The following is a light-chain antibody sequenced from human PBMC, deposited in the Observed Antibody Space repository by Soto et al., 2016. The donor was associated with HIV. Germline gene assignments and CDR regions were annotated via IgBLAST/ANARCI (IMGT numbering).Light chain of an antibody. J-gene: IGLJ3*02. Sequence: SYELPQPPSVSVAPGKTARITCGGNDIGSKSVHWYQQKPGQAPVLVVYDDNDRPSEIPERFSGSNSGNTATLTISRVEAGDEADYYCQVWDSSSDHVVFGGGTKLTVL. CDR2: DDN. V-gene: IGLV3-21*03. CDR3: QVWDSSSDHVV. CDR1: DIGSKS.